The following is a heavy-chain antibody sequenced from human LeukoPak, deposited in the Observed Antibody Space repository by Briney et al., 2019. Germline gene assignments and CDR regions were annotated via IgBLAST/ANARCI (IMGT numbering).Heavy chain of an antibody. CDR3: ARLLLADYGDYVNYYYDGLDV. V-gene: IGHV5-51*01. CDR1: GYSFTCYW. D-gene: IGHD4-17*01. J-gene: IGHJ6*02. CDR2: IYHGDYDT. Sequence: GESLMIYCKGSGYSFTCYWIGLVRPMPGKGLEWMWIIYHGDYDTRYSPPFQGQHNISDDKSISTAYLQWSSLKPSDTAMYYCARLLLADYGDYVNYYYDGLDVWGQGTTVTVSS.